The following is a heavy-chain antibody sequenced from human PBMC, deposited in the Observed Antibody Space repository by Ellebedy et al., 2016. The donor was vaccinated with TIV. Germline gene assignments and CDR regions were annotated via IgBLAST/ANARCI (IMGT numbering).Heavy chain of an antibody. CDR3: ARGVTTGLDWFDP. J-gene: IGHJ5*02. CDR2: FYYSGNT. V-gene: IGHV4-59*01. Sequence: MPSETLSLTCTVSGDSISNYYWSWIRQPPGKGLEWIGYFYYSGNTDYNPSLKSRVSISGDSSKNQFSLRLNSVTAADTAVYYCARGVTTGLDWFDPWGRGTLVIVSS. CDR1: GDSISNYY. D-gene: IGHD4-17*01.